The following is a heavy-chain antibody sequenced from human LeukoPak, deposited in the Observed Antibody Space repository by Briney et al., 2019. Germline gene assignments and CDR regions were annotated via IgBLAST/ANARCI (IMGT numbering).Heavy chain of an antibody. V-gene: IGHV4-59*11. J-gene: IGHJ5*02. CDR2: IYYSGST. Sequence: SETLSLTCTVSGGSISSHYWSWIRPPPGKGLEWIGYIYYSGSTNYNPSLKSRVTISVDTSKNQFSLKLSSVTAVDTAVYYCARSIAAAGGGYWFDPWGQGTLVTVSS. D-gene: IGHD6-13*01. CDR1: GGSISSHY. CDR3: ARSIAAAGGGYWFDP.